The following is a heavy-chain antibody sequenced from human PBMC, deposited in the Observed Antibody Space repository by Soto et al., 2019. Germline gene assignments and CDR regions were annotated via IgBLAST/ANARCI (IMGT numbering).Heavy chain of an antibody. D-gene: IGHD3-3*01. CDR1: GFTFTSSA. CDR2: IVVGSGNT. Sequence: SVKVSCKASGFTFTSSAVQWVRQARGQRLEWIGWIVVGSGNTNYAQKFQERVTITRDMSTSTAYMELSSLRAEDTAVYYCARGSTYNFWSGYIYYGMDVWGQGTTVTGSS. V-gene: IGHV1-58*01. J-gene: IGHJ6*02. CDR3: ARGSTYNFWSGYIYYGMDV.